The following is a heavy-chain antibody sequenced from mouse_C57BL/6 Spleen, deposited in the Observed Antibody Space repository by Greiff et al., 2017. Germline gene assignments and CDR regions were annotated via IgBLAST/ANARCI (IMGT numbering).Heavy chain of an antibody. CDR2: INPNNGGT. J-gene: IGHJ1*03. V-gene: IGHV1-26*01. D-gene: IGHD1-1*01. CDR1: GYTFTDYY. CDR3: ARKENYYYGSYWYFDV. Sequence: EVQLQQSGPELVKPGASVKISCKASGYTFTDYYMNWVKQSHGKSLEWIGDINPNNGGTSYNQKFKGKATLTVDKSSSTAYMELRSLTSEDSAVYYCARKENYYYGSYWYFDVWGTGTTVTVSS.